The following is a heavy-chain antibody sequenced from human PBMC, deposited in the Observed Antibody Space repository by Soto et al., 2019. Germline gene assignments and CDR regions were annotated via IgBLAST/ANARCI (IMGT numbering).Heavy chain of an antibody. Sequence: QVQLVQSGPEMKKPGASVRVSCSTSGYTFTMYGITWVRQTPGQGLEWMGWISGSSGSTEYAEKFRDRVTMTTDTSTNTAYMELRSLRSDDTAMYYCGRLPNCSNGKCYGYYFDYWGQGTLVTVSS. V-gene: IGHV1-18*01. CDR3: GRLPNCSNGKCYGYYFDY. CDR2: ISGSSGST. D-gene: IGHD2-2*01. J-gene: IGHJ4*02. CDR1: GYTFTMYG.